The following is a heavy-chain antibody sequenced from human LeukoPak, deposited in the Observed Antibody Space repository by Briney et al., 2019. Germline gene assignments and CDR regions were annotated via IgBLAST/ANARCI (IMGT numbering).Heavy chain of an antibody. D-gene: IGHD4-17*01. CDR1: GFTFSSYE. J-gene: IGHJ4*02. V-gene: IGHV3-48*03. CDR2: ISSSGSTI. Sequence: GGSLRLSCAASGFTFSSYEMNWVRQAPGKGLEWVSYISSSGSTIYYADSVKGRFTVSRDNAKNSLYLQMNSLRAEDTAVYYCARRLRRNYFDYWGQGTLVTVSS. CDR3: ARRLRRNYFDY.